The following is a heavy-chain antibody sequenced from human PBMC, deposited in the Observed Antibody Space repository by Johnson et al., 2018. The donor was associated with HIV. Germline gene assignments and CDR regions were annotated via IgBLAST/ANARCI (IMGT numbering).Heavy chain of an antibody. D-gene: IGHD3-9*01. Sequence: VESGGGLVQPGGSLRLSCAASGFTFSSYGMHWVRQAPGKGLEWVAFIRYDGSNKYYADSVKGRFTISRDNSKNTLYLQMNSLRAEDTAVYYCAKDGPVLRYFDWSDAFDIWGQGTMVTVSS. J-gene: IGHJ3*02. CDR1: GFTFSSYG. V-gene: IGHV3-30*02. CDR3: AKDGPVLRYFDWSDAFDI. CDR2: IRYDGSNK.